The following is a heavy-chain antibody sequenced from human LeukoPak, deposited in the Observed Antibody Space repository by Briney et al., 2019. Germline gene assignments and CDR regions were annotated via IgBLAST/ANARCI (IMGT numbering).Heavy chain of an antibody. CDR2: ITSDSSYV. D-gene: IGHD1-1*01. CDR3: AKVKGKDGVRDAYDI. V-gene: IGHV3-21*04. J-gene: IGHJ3*02. CDR1: GFTFSSYN. Sequence: PGGSLRLSCAASGFTFSSYNMNWVRQAPGKGLEWVSSITSDSSYVFYADSVKGRFTIARDNFKNTLYLQMNGLRAEDTALYYCAKVKGKDGVRDAYDIWGQGTMVTVSS.